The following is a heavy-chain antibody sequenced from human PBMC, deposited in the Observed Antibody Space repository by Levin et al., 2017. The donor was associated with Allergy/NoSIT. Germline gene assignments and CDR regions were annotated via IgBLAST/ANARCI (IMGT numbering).Heavy chain of an antibody. CDR2: ISYDGSNK. V-gene: IGHV3-30-3*01. J-gene: IGHJ3*02. Sequence: GGSLRLSCAASGFTFSSYAMHWVRQAPGKGLEWVAVISYDGSNKYYADSVKGRFTISRDNSKNTLYLQMNSLRAEDTAVYYCAREREGAFDSWGQGTMVTVSS. D-gene: IGHD5-24*01. CDR1: GFTFSSYA. CDR3: AREREGAFDS.